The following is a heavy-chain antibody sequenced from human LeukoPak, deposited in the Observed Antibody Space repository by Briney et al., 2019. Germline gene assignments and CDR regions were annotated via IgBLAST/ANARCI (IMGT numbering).Heavy chain of an antibody. CDR2: ISSSSSYI. D-gene: IGHD2-2*01. J-gene: IGHJ1*01. CDR3: AKNLGYCSSTSCDGYFQH. V-gene: IGHV3-21*01. Sequence: PGGSLRLSCAASGFTFSSYSMDWVRQAPGKGLEWVSSISSSSSYIYYADSVKGRFTISRDNAKNSLYLQMNSLRAEDTAVYYCAKNLGYCSSTSCDGYFQHWGQGTLVTVSS. CDR1: GFTFSSYS.